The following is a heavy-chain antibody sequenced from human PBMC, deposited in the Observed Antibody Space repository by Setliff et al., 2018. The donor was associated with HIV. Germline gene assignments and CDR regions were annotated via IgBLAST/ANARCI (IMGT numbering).Heavy chain of an antibody. CDR2: INHTGGNT. Sequence: SETLSLTCAVYGGSFSGHYWSWIRQPPGKGLEWIAEINHTGGNTNHNPSLRSRVTISVDTSKNQFSLKLTSVTAADTAVYYCARHEPYSSGWFVDYWGQGTLVTVSS. V-gene: IGHV4-34*01. CDR1: GGSFSGHY. D-gene: IGHD6-19*01. J-gene: IGHJ4*02. CDR3: ARHEPYSSGWFVDY.